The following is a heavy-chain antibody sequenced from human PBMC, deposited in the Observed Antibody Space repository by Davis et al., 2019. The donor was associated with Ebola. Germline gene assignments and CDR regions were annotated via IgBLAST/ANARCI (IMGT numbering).Heavy chain of an antibody. V-gene: IGHV1-69*13. CDR3: AGDRSSGYLWVWFDP. J-gene: IGHJ5*02. D-gene: IGHD6-19*01. Sequence: AASVKVSCKASGGTFSSYAISWVRQAPGQGLEWMGGIIPIFGTANYAQKFQGRVTITADESTSTAYMELSSLRSEDTAVYYCAGDRSSGYLWVWFDPWGQGTLVTVSS. CDR1: GGTFSSYA. CDR2: IIPIFGTA.